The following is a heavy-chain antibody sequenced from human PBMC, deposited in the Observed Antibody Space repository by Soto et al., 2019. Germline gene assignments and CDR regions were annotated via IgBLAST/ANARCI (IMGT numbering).Heavy chain of an antibody. D-gene: IGHD3-22*01. J-gene: IGHJ4*02. Sequence: PGGSLRLSCAGSGFTFSDHYIDWVRQAPGKGLEWIGRSRDKSQCYSTEYAASVKVRFTTSRDDSKNSVYLQMNSLKTEDTAVYYCVRTTYFYDSSGYTSCFDYWGQGTLVTVSS. CDR3: VRTTYFYDSSGYTSCFDY. V-gene: IGHV3-72*01. CDR2: SRDKSQCYST. CDR1: GFTFSDHY.